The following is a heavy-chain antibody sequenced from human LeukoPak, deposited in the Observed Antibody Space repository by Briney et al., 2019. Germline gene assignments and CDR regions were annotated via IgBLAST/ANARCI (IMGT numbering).Heavy chain of an antibody. CDR3: ARGFILYQSEHWLDP. J-gene: IGHJ5*02. CDR2: IYYSGST. D-gene: IGHD2-8*01. Sequence: KTSETLSLTCTVSGGSISSYYWSWIRQPPGKGLEWIGYIYYSGSTNYNPSLKSRVTISVDTSKNQFSLKLSSVTAADTAVYYCARGFILYQSEHWLDPXXXXTXVTVSS. V-gene: IGHV4-59*01. CDR1: GGSISSYY.